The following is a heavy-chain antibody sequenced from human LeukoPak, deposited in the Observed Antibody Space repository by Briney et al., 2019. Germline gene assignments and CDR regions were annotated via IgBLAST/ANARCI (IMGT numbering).Heavy chain of an antibody. Sequence: GGSLRLSCAASGFTFSSYAMHWVRQAPGKGLVWVSRVKSDGSSTSYADSVKGRFTISRDNAKNSLYLQMNSLRAEDTAVYYCASTLNLWSDDYWGQGTLVTVSS. CDR1: GFTFSSYA. J-gene: IGHJ4*02. D-gene: IGHD3-10*01. CDR3: ASTLNLWSDDY. CDR2: VKSDGSST. V-gene: IGHV3-74*01.